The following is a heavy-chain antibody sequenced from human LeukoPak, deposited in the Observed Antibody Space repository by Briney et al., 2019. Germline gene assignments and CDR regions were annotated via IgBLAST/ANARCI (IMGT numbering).Heavy chain of an antibody. V-gene: IGHV3-23*01. CDR3: AKDYYETSGYFDS. CDR2: IGGRGDSI. CDR1: GLTFKIYS. J-gene: IGHJ4*02. Sequence: PGGSLRLSCAASGLTFKIYSMHWVRRAPGKGLEWVAVIGGRGDSIFYADSVKGRFTISRDNSKNTVDLQMSSLRAEDAAIYYCAKDYYETSGYFDSWGQGSLVSVSS. D-gene: IGHD3-22*01.